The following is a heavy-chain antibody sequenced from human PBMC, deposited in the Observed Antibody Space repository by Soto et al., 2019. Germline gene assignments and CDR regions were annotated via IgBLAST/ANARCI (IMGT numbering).Heavy chain of an antibody. CDR2: IWYDGSNK. D-gene: IGHD3-16*01. J-gene: IGHJ4*02. Sequence: GGSLRLSCAASGFTFSSYGMHWVRQAPGKGLEWVAVIWYDGSNKYYADSVKGRFTISRDNSKNTLYLQMNSLRAEDTAVYYCARDPTPYYDYIWGVEYFDYWGQGTLVTVSS. CDR1: GFTFSSYG. V-gene: IGHV3-33*01. CDR3: ARDPTPYYDYIWGVEYFDY.